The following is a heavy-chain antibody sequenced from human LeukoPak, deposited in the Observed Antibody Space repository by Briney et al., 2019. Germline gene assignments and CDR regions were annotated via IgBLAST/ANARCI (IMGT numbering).Heavy chain of an antibody. CDR2: IYYSGST. CDR1: GGSISSYY. J-gene: IGHJ5*02. V-gene: IGHV4-59*12. Sequence: PSETLSLTCTVSGGSISSYYWSWIRQPPGKGLEWIGYIYYSGSTNYNPSLKGRVTISVDTSKNQFSLKLSSVTAADTAVYYCARDRPGGWFDPWGQGTLVTVSS. CDR3: ARDRPGGWFDP. D-gene: IGHD1-14*01.